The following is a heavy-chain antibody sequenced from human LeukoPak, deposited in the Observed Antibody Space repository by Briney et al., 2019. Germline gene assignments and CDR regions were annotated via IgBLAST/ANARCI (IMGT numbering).Heavy chain of an antibody. V-gene: IGHV1-2*02. D-gene: IGHD3-22*01. CDR1: GYTFTGYF. CDR3: ARHIIHYDSSGYYVYFDY. CDR2: ILPNTGGT. Sequence: GASVKVSCKASGYTFTGYFLHWVRQAPGQGLEWMGWILPNTGGTHYAQKFQGRVTVTRDTSISTAYMEVSRLTSDDTAMYYCARHIIHYDSSGYYVYFDYWGQGTLVTVSS. J-gene: IGHJ4*02.